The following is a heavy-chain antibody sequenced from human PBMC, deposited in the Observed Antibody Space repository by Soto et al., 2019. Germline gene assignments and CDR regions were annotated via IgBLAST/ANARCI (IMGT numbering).Heavy chain of an antibody. CDR3: ARDSDYVLDD. CDR1: SGSSSSAK. Sequence: PXETLSIXPTVSSGSSSSAKWSWIRQPPGKGLEWIGYIYYSGSTNYNPSLKSRVTISVDTYKNQFSLKLSSVTAADTAVYYCARDSDYVLDDWGHGTLVTVSS. D-gene: IGHD4-17*01. J-gene: IGHJ4*01. CDR2: IYYSGST. V-gene: IGHV4-59*01.